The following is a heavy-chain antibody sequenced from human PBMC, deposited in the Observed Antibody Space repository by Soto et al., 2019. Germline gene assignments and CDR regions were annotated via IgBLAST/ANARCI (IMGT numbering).Heavy chain of an antibody. Sequence: QVQLQQWGAGLLKPSETLSLTCAVYGGSFSGYYWSWIRQPPGKLLEWIGEINHSGSTNYNPSLRSRVAISVDTSKNQFSLKLSSVTAADTAVYYCATRRGYDYVWWSYRSFDYWGQGTLVTVSS. CDR3: ATRRGYDYVWWSYRSFDY. J-gene: IGHJ4*02. V-gene: IGHV4-34*01. D-gene: IGHD3-16*02. CDR1: GGSFSGYY. CDR2: INHSGST.